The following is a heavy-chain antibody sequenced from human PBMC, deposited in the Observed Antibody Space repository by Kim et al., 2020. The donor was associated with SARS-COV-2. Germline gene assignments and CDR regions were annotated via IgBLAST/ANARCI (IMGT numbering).Heavy chain of an antibody. CDR3: TTDSRILEWTRSNYYYYGMDV. J-gene: IGHJ6*02. CDR1: GFTFSNAW. D-gene: IGHD3-3*01. V-gene: IGHV3-15*01. CDR2: IKSKTDGGTT. Sequence: GGSLRLSCAASGFTFSNAWMSWVRQAPGKGLEWVGRIKSKTDGGTTDYAAPVKGRFTISRDDSKNTLYLQMNSLKTEDTAVYYCTTDSRILEWTRSNYYYYGMDVWGQGTTVTVSS.